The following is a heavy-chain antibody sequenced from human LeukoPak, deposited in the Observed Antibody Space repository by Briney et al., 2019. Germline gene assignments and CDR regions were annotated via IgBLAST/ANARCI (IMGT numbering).Heavy chain of an antibody. CDR1: GFTFDDYG. D-gene: IGHD6-13*01. CDR3: ARDIVDSSSWYYFDY. V-gene: IGHV3-7*01. Sequence: HPGGSLRLSCAASGFTFDDYGMSWVRQAPGKGLEWVANIKQDGSEKYYVDSVKGRFTISRDNAKNSLYLQMNSLRAEDTAVYYCARDIVDSSSWYYFDYWGQGTLVTVSS. CDR2: IKQDGSEK. J-gene: IGHJ4*02.